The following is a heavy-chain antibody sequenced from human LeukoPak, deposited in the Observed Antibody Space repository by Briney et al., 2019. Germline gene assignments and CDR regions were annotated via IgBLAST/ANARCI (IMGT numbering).Heavy chain of an antibody. V-gene: IGHV4-34*01. CDR2: INHSGST. D-gene: IGHD3-10*01. CDR1: GGSFSGYY. Sequence: SETLSLTCAVYGGSFSGYYWSWIRQPPGKGLEWIGEINHSGSTNYNPSLKSRVTISVDTSKNQFSLNVCSVTAADTAVYYCARRHWFGEFLWFDPWGQGTLVTVS. CDR3: ARRHWFGEFLWFDP. J-gene: IGHJ5*02.